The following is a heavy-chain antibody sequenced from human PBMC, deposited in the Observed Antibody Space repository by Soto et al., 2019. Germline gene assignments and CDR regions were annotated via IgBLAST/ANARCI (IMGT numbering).Heavy chain of an antibody. CDR3: ARGGSSSDNGMAV. Sequence: EVQLEESGGGLVQPGGSLRLSCAASGFTFSRYTMNWVRQTPGKGLEWVSYISSGSLSIYYADSVKGRFTVSRDNAKNSLFLQMNSLRDEETAVYYCARGGSSSDNGMAVWGQGTTVPVSS. D-gene: IGHD3-16*01. V-gene: IGHV3-48*02. CDR1: GFTFSRYT. CDR2: ISSGSLSI. J-gene: IGHJ6*02.